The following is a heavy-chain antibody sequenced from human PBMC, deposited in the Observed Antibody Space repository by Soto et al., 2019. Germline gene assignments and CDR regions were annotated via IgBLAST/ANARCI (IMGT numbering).Heavy chain of an antibody. Sequence: GGSLRLSCAASGFTFSSYAMHRVRQAPGKGLEWVAVISYDGSNKYYADSVKGRFTISRDNSKNTLYLQMTSLRTDDTGTYYCAKDSRTRPFGELLRDHHDLWGQGTLVTVSS. CDR3: AKDSRTRPFGELLRDHHDL. D-gene: IGHD3-10*01. CDR2: ISYDGSNK. CDR1: GFTFSSYA. J-gene: IGHJ5*02. V-gene: IGHV3-30*14.